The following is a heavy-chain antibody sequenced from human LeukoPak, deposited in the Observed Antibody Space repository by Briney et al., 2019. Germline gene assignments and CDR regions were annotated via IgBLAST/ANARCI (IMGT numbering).Heavy chain of an antibody. CDR3: ASAYYYGSGVGFGY. J-gene: IGHJ4*02. V-gene: IGHV1-69*01. Sequence: SVKVSCKASGGTFSSYAISWVRQAPGQGLEWMGGIIPIFGTANYAQKFQGRVTITADESTSTAYMELSSLRSEDTAVYYCASAYYYGSGVGFGYWGQGTLVTVSS. D-gene: IGHD3-10*01. CDR1: GGTFSSYA. CDR2: IIPIFGTA.